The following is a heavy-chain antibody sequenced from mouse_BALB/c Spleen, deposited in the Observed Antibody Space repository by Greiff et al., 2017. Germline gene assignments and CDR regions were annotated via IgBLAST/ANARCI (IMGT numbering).Heavy chain of an antibody. D-gene: IGHD4-1*01. CDR1: GYSFTSYW. V-gene: IGHV1-5*01. CDR2: IYPGNSDT. J-gene: IGHJ3*01. CDR3: TRATGKDWFAY. Sequence: VQLQQSGTVLARPGASVKMSCTASGYSFTSYWMHWVKQRPGQGLEWIGAIYPGNSDTSYNQKFKGKAKLTAVTSASTAYMELSSLTNEDSAVYYCTRATGKDWFAYWGQGTLVTVSA.